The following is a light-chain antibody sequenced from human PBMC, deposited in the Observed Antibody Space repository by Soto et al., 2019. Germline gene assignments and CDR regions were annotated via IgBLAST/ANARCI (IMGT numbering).Light chain of an antibody. CDR3: QSYDSSLSGPYV. V-gene: IGLV1-40*01. J-gene: IGLJ1*01. CDR1: SSNIGAGYN. CDR2: DSN. Sequence: QAVVTQPPSVSGAPGQRVTIPSTGRSSNIGAGYNVPWYQQLPGTAPKLLIFDSNNRPSGVPDRFSGSKSGTSASLAITGLQTEDEADYYCQSYDSSLSGPYVFGTGTKVTVL.